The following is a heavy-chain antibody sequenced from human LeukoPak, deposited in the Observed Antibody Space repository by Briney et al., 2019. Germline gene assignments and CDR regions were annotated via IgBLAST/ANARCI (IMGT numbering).Heavy chain of an antibody. CDR3: ARGPRSPNRIAAAGNKYFDY. CDR1: GGSFSGYY. D-gene: IGHD6-13*01. CDR2: INHSGST. V-gene: IGHV4-34*01. Sequence: SETLSLTCAVYGGSFSGYYWSWIRQPPGKGLEWIGEINHSGSTNYNPSLKSRVTILVDTSKNQFSLKLSSVTAADTAVYYCARGPRSPNRIAAAGNKYFDYWGQGTLVTVSS. J-gene: IGHJ4*02.